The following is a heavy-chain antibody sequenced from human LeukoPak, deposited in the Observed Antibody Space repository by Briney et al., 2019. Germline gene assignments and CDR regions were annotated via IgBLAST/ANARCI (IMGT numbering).Heavy chain of an antibody. CDR3: ARGLGPEGMDV. J-gene: IGHJ6*02. V-gene: IGHV4-34*01. CDR1: GGSFSGYY. Sequence: SETLSLTCAVYGGSFSGYYWSWIRQPPGKGLEWIGEINHSGSTNYNPSLKSRVTISVDTSKNQFSLKLSSVTAADTAVYYCARGLGPEGMDVWGQGTTVTVSS. CDR2: INHSGST.